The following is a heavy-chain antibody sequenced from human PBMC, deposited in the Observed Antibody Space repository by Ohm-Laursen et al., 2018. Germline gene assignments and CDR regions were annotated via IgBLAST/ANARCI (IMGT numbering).Heavy chain of an antibody. CDR3: ARNATTEAIDY. CDR1: GGSISYYY. J-gene: IGHJ4*02. V-gene: IGHV4-59*07. CDR2: IYYSGST. D-gene: IGHD4-17*01. Sequence: SDTLSLTCTVSGGSISYYYWSWIRQPPGKGLEWIGYIYYSGSTNYNPSLKSRVTISVDTSKNQFSLKLSSVTAADTAVYYCARNATTEAIDYWGQGTLVTVSS.